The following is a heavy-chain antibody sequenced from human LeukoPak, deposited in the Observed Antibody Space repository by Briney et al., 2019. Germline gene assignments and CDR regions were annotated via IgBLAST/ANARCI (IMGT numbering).Heavy chain of an antibody. D-gene: IGHD6-13*01. CDR2: IYSGGST. CDR1: GFTVSSNY. J-gene: IGHJ6*04. CDR3: ASPGRVQQQLWDYYYGMDV. Sequence: TGGSVRLSCAASGFTVSSNYMSWVRQAPGKGLEWVSVIYSGGSTYYADSVKGRFTISRDNSKNTLYLQMNSLRAEDTAVYYCASPGRVQQQLWDYYYGMDVWGKGTTVTVSS. V-gene: IGHV3-53*01.